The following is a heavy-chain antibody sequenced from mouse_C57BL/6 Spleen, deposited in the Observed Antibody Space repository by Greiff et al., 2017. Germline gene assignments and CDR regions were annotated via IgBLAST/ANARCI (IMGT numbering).Heavy chain of an antibody. J-gene: IGHJ2*01. CDR1: GFTFSSYA. D-gene: IGHD3-3*01. V-gene: IGHV5-9-1*02. CDR3: TREGWDGGFDY. Sequence: EVMLVESGEGLVKPGGSLKLSCAASGFTFSSYAMSWVRQTPEKRLEWVAYFSSGGDYIYYADTVKGRFTISRDNARNTLYLQMSSLKSEDTAMYYCTREGWDGGFDYWGQGTTLTVSS. CDR2: FSSGGDYI.